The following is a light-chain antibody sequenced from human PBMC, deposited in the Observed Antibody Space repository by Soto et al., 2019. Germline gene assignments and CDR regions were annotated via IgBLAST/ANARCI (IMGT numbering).Light chain of an antibody. J-gene: IGKJ2*01. V-gene: IGKV3-20*01. Sequence: DIVLTQSPGTLSLSPGERATLSCRASQSVSSSYLAWYQQKPGQAPRLLIYGASSRATGIPDRFSGSGSGTDFTLTISRLEPEDFAVYYCQQYGSSRAYTFGQGTKVDIK. CDR3: QQYGSSRAYT. CDR1: QSVSSSY. CDR2: GAS.